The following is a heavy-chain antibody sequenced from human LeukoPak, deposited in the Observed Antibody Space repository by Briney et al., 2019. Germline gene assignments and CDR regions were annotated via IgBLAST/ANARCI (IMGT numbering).Heavy chain of an antibody. J-gene: IGHJ4*02. CDR1: GGSFSGYY. Sequence: SETLSLTCAVYGGSFSGYYWSWIRQPPGKGLEWIGEINHSGSTNYNPSLKSRVTISVDTSKNQFSLKLSSVTAADTAVYYCARAPMVRGVTGFDYWGQGTLVTVSS. CDR3: ARAPMVRGVTGFDY. D-gene: IGHD3-10*01. V-gene: IGHV4-34*01. CDR2: INHSGST.